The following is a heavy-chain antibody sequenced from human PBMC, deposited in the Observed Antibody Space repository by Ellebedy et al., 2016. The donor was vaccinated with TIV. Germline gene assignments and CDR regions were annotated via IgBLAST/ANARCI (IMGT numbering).Heavy chain of an antibody. Sequence: LSLTCAASGFTVISHYMTWVRQAPGKGLEWVSVIYSGGGTHYADSVEGRFTISRDHSKNTLFLQMNSLRAEDTAVYYCARGGDGYNREFDYWGQGTLVAVSS. CDR2: IYSGGGT. CDR1: GFTVISHY. D-gene: IGHD5-24*01. V-gene: IGHV3-66*01. J-gene: IGHJ4*02. CDR3: ARGGDGYNREFDY.